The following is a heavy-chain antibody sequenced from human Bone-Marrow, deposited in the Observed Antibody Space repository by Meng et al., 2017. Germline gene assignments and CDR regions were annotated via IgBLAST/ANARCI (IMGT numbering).Heavy chain of an antibody. CDR1: GFTFDDYA. Sequence: SLKISCAASGFTFDDYAMHWVRPAPGKGLEWVSGISGNSGSIGYADSVKGRFTISRDNAKNSLYLQMNSLRAEDTALYYCAKDISEYYGSGITNWGQGTMVTVSS. CDR2: ISGNSGSI. V-gene: IGHV3-9*01. J-gene: IGHJ4*02. CDR3: AKDISEYYGSGITN. D-gene: IGHD3-10*01.